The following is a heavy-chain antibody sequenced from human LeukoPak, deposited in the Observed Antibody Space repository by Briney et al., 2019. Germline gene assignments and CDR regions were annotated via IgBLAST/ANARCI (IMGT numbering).Heavy chain of an antibody. Sequence: PGRSLRLSCAASGFTFSSYGMHWVRQAPGKGLEWVAVIWYDGSNKYYADSAKGRFTISRDNSKNTLYLQMNSLRAEDTAVYYCARDPSYCSGGSCYYTGYWGQGTLVTVSS. V-gene: IGHV3-33*01. CDR3: ARDPSYCSGGSCYYTGY. CDR2: IWYDGSNK. J-gene: IGHJ4*02. D-gene: IGHD2-15*01. CDR1: GFTFSSYG.